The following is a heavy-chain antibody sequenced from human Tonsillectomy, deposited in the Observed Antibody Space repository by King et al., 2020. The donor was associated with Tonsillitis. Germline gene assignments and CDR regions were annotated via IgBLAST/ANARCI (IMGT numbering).Heavy chain of an antibody. D-gene: IGHD3-3*01. CDR2: ISSSSTTI. Sequence: VQLVESGGGLVQPGGSLRLSCAASGFTFSSYSMNWVRQAPGKGLEWVSHISSSSTTIYYADSVKGRFTISRDNAKNSMYLQMNSLRAEDTAVYYYARAPSYDFWSGYYNYYYYYNMDVWGQGTTVTVSS. CDR1: GFTFSSYS. CDR3: ARAPSYDFWSGYYNYYYYYNMDV. J-gene: IGHJ6*02. V-gene: IGHV3-48*04.